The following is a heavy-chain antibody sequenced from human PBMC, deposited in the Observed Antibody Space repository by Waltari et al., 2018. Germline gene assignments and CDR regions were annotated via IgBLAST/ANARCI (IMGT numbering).Heavy chain of an antibody. CDR2: ISGSGSII. J-gene: IGHJ5*02. D-gene: IGHD2-2*01. CDR3: ARDPHQIAVAHWFDP. CDR1: GFTFSVSE. Sequence: EVQLVESGGGLVQPGGSLRLSCAASGFTFSVSEKTWVRQAPGKGLEWVSYISGSGSIIDYADSVKGRFTISRDNAKNSLYLQMNNLRAEDTAVYYCARDPHQIAVAHWFDPWGQGTLVTVSS. V-gene: IGHV3-48*03.